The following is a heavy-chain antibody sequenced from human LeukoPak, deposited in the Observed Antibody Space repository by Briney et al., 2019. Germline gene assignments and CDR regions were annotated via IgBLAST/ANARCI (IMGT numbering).Heavy chain of an antibody. V-gene: IGHV3-23*01. Sequence: GGSLRLSCAASGFTFSSYAMSWVRQAPGKGLEWVSAISGSGGSTYYADSVKGRFTISRDNSKNTLYLQMNSLRAEDTAVYYCAKDPGVLLWFGELFWGQGTLVTVSS. CDR3: AKDPGVLLWFGELF. CDR2: ISGSGGST. J-gene: IGHJ4*02. D-gene: IGHD3-10*01. CDR1: GFTFSSYA.